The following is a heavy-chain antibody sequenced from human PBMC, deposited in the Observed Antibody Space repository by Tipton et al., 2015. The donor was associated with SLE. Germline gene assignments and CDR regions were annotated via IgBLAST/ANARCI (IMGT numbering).Heavy chain of an antibody. J-gene: IGHJ4*02. CDR3: ARGAAAHDY. Sequence: TLSLTCAVYGGSFSGYYWSWIRQPPGKGLEWIGEINHSGSTNNNPSLKSRVTISVDTSKNQFSLKLSSVTAADTAVYYCARGAAAHDYWGQGTLVTVSS. CDR1: GGSFSGYY. CDR2: INHSGST. V-gene: IGHV4-34*01. D-gene: IGHD6-13*01.